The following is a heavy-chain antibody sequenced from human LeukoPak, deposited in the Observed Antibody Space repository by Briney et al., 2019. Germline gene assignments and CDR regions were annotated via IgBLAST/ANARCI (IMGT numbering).Heavy chain of an antibody. D-gene: IGHD3-22*01. J-gene: IGHJ5*02. Sequence: PSETLSLTCAVYGGSFSGYYWSWIRQPPGKGLEWNGEINHSGSTNYNPSLKSRVTISVDTSKNQFSLKLSSVTAADTAVYYCARVGYYDSSGYYTTTHWFDPWGQGTLVTVSS. V-gene: IGHV4-34*01. CDR2: INHSGST. CDR3: ARVGYYDSSGYYTTTHWFDP. CDR1: GGSFSGYY.